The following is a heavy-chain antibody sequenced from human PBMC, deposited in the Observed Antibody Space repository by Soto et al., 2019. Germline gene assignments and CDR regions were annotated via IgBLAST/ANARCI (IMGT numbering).Heavy chain of an antibody. J-gene: IGHJ4*02. CDR3: ARDLPPFDY. V-gene: IGHV1-18*01. Sequence: QVQLVQSGAEVKKPGSSVKVSCKASCYTFSSYFISWVRQAPGQGLEWMGWISAYNGNTTYPPNLQGRVTMTTDTSTSKAYMELRSLRSDDTAVYYCARDLPPFDYWGQGTLVTVSS. CDR2: ISAYNGNT. CDR1: CYTFSSYF.